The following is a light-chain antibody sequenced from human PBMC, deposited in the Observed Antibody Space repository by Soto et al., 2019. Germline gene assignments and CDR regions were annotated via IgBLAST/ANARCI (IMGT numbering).Light chain of an antibody. CDR1: SSNIGGNS. J-gene: IGLJ1*01. Sequence: QSVMTQPPSVSAAPGQKVTISCSGSSSNIGGNSVSWYQQLPGTAPKLLIYDDDKRPSGIPDRFSGSKSGTSATLGITGFRTGDEPDYYCGSWDSSLSAYVFGTGTKLTVL. CDR3: GSWDSSLSAYV. V-gene: IGLV1-51*01. CDR2: DDD.